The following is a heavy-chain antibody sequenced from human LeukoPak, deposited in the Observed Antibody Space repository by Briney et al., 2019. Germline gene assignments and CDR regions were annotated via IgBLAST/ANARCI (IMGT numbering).Heavy chain of an antibody. V-gene: IGHV3-7*01. Sequence: GGSLRLSCAASGFTFSSYWMSWVRQAPGKGLEWVANIKQDGSEKYYVDSVKGRFTISRDNAKNPLYLQMNSLRAEDTAVYYCARNPGIAAAGTREYYYYMDVWGKGTTVTVSS. J-gene: IGHJ6*03. CDR1: GFTFSSYW. CDR2: IKQDGSEK. CDR3: ARNPGIAAAGTREYYYYMDV. D-gene: IGHD6-13*01.